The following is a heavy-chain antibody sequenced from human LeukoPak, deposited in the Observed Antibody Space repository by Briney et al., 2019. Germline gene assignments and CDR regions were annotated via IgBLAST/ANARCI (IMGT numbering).Heavy chain of an antibody. V-gene: IGHV3-23*01. Sequence: GGSLRLSCAASGFTFTNYAMNWVRQAPGKGLEWVSVICGRGGGAYYADSVKGRFTISRDDSKNTLNLQMNSLSAEDTAVYFCTRSQGASYYDVIDYWGQGTLVSVSS. CDR2: ICGRGGGA. D-gene: IGHD2-2*01. CDR3: TRSQGASYYDVIDY. CDR1: GFTFTNYA. J-gene: IGHJ4*02.